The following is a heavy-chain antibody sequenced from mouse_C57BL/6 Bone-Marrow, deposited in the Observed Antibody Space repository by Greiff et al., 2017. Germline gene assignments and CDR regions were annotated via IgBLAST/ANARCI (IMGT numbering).Heavy chain of an antibody. CDR1: GFTFNTYA. J-gene: IGHJ3*01. D-gene: IGHD2-4*01. Sequence: EVQLVESGGGLVQPKGSLKLSCAASGFTFNTYAMHWVRQAPGKGLEWVARIRSKSSNYATYYADSVKDRFTIPRDDSQSMLYLQMNNLKTEETAMYYCVRDYDYDADFAYWGQVTLVTVSA. CDR3: VRDYDYDADFAY. CDR2: IRSKSSNYAT. V-gene: IGHV10-3*01.